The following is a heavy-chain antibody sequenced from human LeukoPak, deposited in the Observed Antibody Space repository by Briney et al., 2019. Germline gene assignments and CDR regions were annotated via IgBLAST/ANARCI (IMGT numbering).Heavy chain of an antibody. J-gene: IGHJ4*02. CDR1: GGTFSSYA. CDR2: IIPIFGTA. Sequence: ASVKVSCKASGGTFSSYAISWVRQAPGQGLEWMGGIIPIFGTANYAQKFQGRVTITADESTSTAYMGLSSLRSEDTAVYYCASGAHSGSYYYFDYWGQGTLVTVSS. D-gene: IGHD1-26*01. CDR3: ASGAHSGSYYYFDY. V-gene: IGHV1-69*13.